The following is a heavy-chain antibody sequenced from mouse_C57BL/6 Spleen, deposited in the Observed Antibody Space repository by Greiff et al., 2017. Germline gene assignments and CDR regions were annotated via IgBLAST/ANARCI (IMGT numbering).Heavy chain of an antibody. CDR2: ISSGSSTI. J-gene: IGHJ3*01. D-gene: IGHD4-1*01. CDR1: GFTFSDYG. V-gene: IGHV5-17*01. CDR3: AGGTGTRFAY. Sequence: DVMLVESGGGLVKPGGSLKLSCAASGFTFSDYGMHWVRQAPEKGLEWVAYISSGSSTIYYADTVKGRFTISRDNAKNTLFLQMTSLRSEDTAMYYCAGGTGTRFAYWGQGTLVTVSA.